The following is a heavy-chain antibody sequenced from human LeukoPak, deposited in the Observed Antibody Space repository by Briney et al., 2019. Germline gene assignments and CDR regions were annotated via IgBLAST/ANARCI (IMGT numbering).Heavy chain of an antibody. CDR2: INPSGGST. CDR3: AREPPVDCSGGSCYGNYYFDY. D-gene: IGHD2-15*01. J-gene: IGHJ4*02. Sequence: GASVKVSCKASGYTFTSYHMHWVRQAPGQGLEWMGIINPSGGSTSYAQKFQGRVTMTRDTSTSTVYMELSSLRSEDTAVYYCAREPPVDCSGGSCYGNYYFDYWGQGTLVTVSS. V-gene: IGHV1-46*01. CDR1: GYTFTSYH.